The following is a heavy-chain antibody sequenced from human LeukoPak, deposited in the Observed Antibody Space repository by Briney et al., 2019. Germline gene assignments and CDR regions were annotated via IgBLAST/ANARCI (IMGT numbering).Heavy chain of an antibody. D-gene: IGHD3-3*01. CDR3: ASVLETDYDFWINY. V-gene: IGHV4-34*01. Sequence: SETLSLTCTVSGGSISSYYWSWIRQPAGKGLEWIGEINHSGSTNYNPSLKSRVTISVDTSKNQFSLKLSSVTAADTAVYYCASVLETDYDFWINYWGQGTLVTVSS. CDR1: GGSISSYY. CDR2: INHSGST. J-gene: IGHJ4*02.